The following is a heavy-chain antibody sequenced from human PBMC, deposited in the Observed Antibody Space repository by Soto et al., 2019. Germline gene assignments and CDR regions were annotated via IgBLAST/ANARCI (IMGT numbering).Heavy chain of an antibody. Sequence: QVQLVQSGAEVKKPGSSVKVSCKASGGTFSSYAISWVRQAPGQGLEWMGGIIPIFGTANYAQKFQGRVTITADESTSTAYRELSSLRSEDTAVYYCATEPRPSPRGYSYIYGMDVWGQGTTVTVSS. J-gene: IGHJ6*02. CDR2: IIPIFGTA. V-gene: IGHV1-69*12. D-gene: IGHD5-18*01. CDR3: ATEPRPSPRGYSYIYGMDV. CDR1: GGTFSSYA.